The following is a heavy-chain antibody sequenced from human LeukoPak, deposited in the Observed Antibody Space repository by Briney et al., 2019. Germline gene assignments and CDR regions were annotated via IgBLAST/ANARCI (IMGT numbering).Heavy chain of an antibody. D-gene: IGHD5-24*01. Sequence: SETLSLTCNVSGGSCDDYYCSWIRQPPGKGLEWIGEIHPHGIFYYNSSLMSRVTISIDTSKSQFSLRLTSVTAADTAFYYCARGRDRSKAGDHWGQGSLVTVSS. V-gene: IGHV4-34*01. CDR1: GGSCDDYY. J-gene: IGHJ4*02. CDR3: ARGRDRSKAGDH. CDR2: IHPHGIF.